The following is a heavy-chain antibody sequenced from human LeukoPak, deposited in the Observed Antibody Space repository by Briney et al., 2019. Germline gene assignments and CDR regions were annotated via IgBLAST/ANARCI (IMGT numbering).Heavy chain of an antibody. D-gene: IGHD3-10*01. CDR1: GGTFSSYA. CDR3: ASGSYGSGSYLYYYYYGMDV. V-gene: IGHV1-69*05. CDR2: IIPIFGTA. J-gene: IGHJ6*02. Sequence: ASVKVSCKASGGTFSSYAISWVRQAPGQGLEWMGGIIPIFGTANYAQKFQGGVTMTRNTSISTAYMELSSLRSEDTAVYYCASGSYGSGSYLYYYYYGMDVWGQGTTVTVSS.